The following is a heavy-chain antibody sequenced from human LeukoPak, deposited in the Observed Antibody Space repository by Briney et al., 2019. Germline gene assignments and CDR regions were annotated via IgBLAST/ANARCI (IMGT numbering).Heavy chain of an antibody. J-gene: IGHJ4*02. Sequence: SETLSLTCTVSGGSISSYYWSWIRQPAGKGLEWIGRLYTSGSTNYNPSLKSRVTMLVDTSKNQFSLKLTSMTAADTAVYYCARGGSSGYYYGWGQETLVTVSS. CDR2: LYTSGST. CDR1: GGSISSYY. CDR3: ARGGSSGYYYG. V-gene: IGHV4-4*07. D-gene: IGHD3-22*01.